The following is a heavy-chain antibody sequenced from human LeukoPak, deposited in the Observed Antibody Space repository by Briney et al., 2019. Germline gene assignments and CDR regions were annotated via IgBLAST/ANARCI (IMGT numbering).Heavy chain of an antibody. CDR1: GLPIADFA. J-gene: IGHJ4*02. CDR3: ARESGKFDY. CDR2: ISGDGVST. V-gene: IGHV3-43*02. Sequence: GGSLGLSCVASGLPIADFAMHWVRQAPGKGLEWVSLISGDGVSTFYADSVKGRFSISRDNSKNSLSLEMNSLRTEDTAMYYCARESGKFDYWGQGTLVAVSS.